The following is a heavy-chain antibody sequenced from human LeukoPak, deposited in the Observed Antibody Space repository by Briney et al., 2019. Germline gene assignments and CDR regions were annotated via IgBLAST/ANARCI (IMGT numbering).Heavy chain of an antibody. D-gene: IGHD2-2*01. CDR2: ISSSSSYI. V-gene: IGHV3-21*01. J-gene: IGHJ4*02. CDR1: GFTFSSYS. Sequence: GGSLRLSCAASGFTFSSYSMNWVRQAPGKGLEWVSSISSSSSYIYYADSVKGRFTISRDNAKNSLYLQMNSLRAEDTAVYYCARAQAKYQLPDYWGQGTLVTVSS. CDR3: ARAQAKYQLPDY.